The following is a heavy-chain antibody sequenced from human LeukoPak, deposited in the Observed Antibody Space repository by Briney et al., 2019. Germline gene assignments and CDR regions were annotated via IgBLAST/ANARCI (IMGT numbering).Heavy chain of an antibody. Sequence: GGSLRLSCATSGFNFNDAWMNWVRQAPGKGLEWLGRIKSISYGGTIDYAAPVKGRFTISRDDSKNTLYLQMDSLETEDTAIYYCTRTWPGNICFNFWGQGTLVTVSS. CDR1: GFNFNDAW. CDR2: IKSISYGGTI. D-gene: IGHD1-7*01. J-gene: IGHJ4*02. CDR3: TRTWPGNICFNF. V-gene: IGHV3-15*07.